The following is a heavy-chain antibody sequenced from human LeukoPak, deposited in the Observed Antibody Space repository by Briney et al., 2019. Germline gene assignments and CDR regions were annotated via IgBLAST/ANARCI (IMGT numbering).Heavy chain of an antibody. V-gene: IGHV1-8*03. CDR3: ARVRLTFIAARVFDAFDI. CDR2: MNPNSGNT. CDR1: GYTFTSYD. D-gene: IGHD6-6*01. J-gene: IGHJ3*02. Sequence: ASVKVSCKASGYTFTSYDINWVRQATGQGLEWMGWMNPNSGNTGYAQKFQGRVTITRNTSISTAYMELSSLRSEDTAVYYCARVRLTFIAARVFDAFDIWGQGTMVTVSS.